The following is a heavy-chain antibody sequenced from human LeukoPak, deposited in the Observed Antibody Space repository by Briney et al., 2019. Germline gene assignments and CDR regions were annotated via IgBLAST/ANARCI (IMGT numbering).Heavy chain of an antibody. Sequence: SETLSLTCAVSGYSISSGYYWGWIRQPPGKGLEWIGSIYHSGSTYYNPSLKSRVTISVDTSKTQFSLKLSSVTAADTAVYYCARRQYYYDSGGYYPIHAFDIWGQGTMVTVSS. CDR3: ARRQYYYDSGGYYPIHAFDI. V-gene: IGHV4-38-2*01. J-gene: IGHJ3*02. CDR2: IYHSGST. CDR1: GYSISSGYY. D-gene: IGHD3-22*01.